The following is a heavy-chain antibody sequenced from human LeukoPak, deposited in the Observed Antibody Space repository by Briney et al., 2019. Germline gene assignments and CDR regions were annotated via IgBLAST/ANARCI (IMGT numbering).Heavy chain of an antibody. CDR1: GGSFSGYY. J-gene: IGHJ5*02. Sequence: SETLSLTCAVYGGSFSGYYWSWIRQPPGKGLEWIGEINHSGSTNYNPSLTSRVTISVDTSKNQFSLKLSSVTAADTAVYYCARGPSRDGYNTPWGQGTLVTVSS. D-gene: IGHD5-24*01. V-gene: IGHV4-34*01. CDR3: ARGPSRDGYNTP. CDR2: INHSGST.